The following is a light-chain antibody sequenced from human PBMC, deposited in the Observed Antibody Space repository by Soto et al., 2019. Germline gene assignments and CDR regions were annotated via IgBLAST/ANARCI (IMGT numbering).Light chain of an antibody. CDR2: GAS. J-gene: IGKJ5*01. Sequence: EILLTQSPGTLSLSPGERATLSCRASQSVSSSYLAWYQQKPGQAPRLLIYGASSRATGIPDRFSGSGSGTDFTLTISSLEPEDSAVYYCQQRHMWPITFAQGTRLEIK. CDR3: QQRHMWPIT. V-gene: IGKV3D-20*02. CDR1: QSVSSSY.